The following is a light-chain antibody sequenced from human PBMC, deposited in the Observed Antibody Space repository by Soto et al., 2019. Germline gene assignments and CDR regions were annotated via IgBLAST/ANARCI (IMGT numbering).Light chain of an antibody. CDR2: DVN. Sequence: QSVLTQPASVSGSPGQSITVSCSGTSSDIYDYDSVSWYQQHPGKAPKLMIYDVNIRPSRISNRFSGSRSGNTASLTISGLQADDEADYYCSSYTTSSTLVFGTGTKLTVL. V-gene: IGLV2-14*01. CDR1: SSDIYDYDS. J-gene: IGLJ1*01. CDR3: SSYTTSSTLV.